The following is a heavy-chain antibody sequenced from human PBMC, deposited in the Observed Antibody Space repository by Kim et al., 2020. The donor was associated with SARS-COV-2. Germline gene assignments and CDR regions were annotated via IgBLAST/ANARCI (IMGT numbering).Heavy chain of an antibody. CDR1: GGSISSYY. Sequence: SETLSLTCTVSGGSISSYYWSWIRQPPGKGLEWIGYIYYSGSTNYNPSLKSRVTISVDTSKNQFSLKLSSVTAADTAVYYCANNYYGSGWFDPWGRGTLVTVSS. V-gene: IGHV4-59*13. CDR2: IYYSGST. CDR3: ANNYYGSGWFDP. D-gene: IGHD3-10*01. J-gene: IGHJ5*02.